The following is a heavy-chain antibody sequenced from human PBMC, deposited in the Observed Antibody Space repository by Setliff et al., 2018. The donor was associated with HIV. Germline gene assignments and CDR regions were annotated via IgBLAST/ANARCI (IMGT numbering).Heavy chain of an antibody. J-gene: IGHJ5*02. D-gene: IGHD2-2*01. Sequence: ASVKVSCKASGYSFTTYAISWVRQAPGQGLEWMGWISAYNGNTLHAQKFQGRLTLTTDILTNTAYMELRSLRSDDTAVYYCARSPPIVVLIVAKTWLDPWGQGTLVTVSS. CDR3: ARSPPIVVLIVAKTWLDP. V-gene: IGHV1-18*01. CDR2: ISAYNGNT. CDR1: GYSFTTYA.